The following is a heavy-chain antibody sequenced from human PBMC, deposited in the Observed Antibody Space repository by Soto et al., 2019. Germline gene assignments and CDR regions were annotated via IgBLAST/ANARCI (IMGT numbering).Heavy chain of an antibody. CDR2: IIPIFGTA. Sequence: QVQLVQSGAEVKKPGSSVKVSCKASGGTFSSYAISWVRQAPGQGLEWMGGIIPIFGTANYAQKFQGRVTIXXDXSXTTAYMELSSLRSEDTAVYYCARDPGAATTPLGMDVWGQGTTVTVSS. CDR1: GGTFSSYA. J-gene: IGHJ6*02. D-gene: IGHD6-13*01. CDR3: ARDPGAATTPLGMDV. V-gene: IGHV1-69*12.